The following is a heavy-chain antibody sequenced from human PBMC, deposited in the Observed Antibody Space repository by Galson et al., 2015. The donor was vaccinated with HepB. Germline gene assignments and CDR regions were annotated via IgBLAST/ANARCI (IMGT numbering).Heavy chain of an antibody. CDR2: ISGSGGST. CDR1: GFTFSSYA. D-gene: IGHD3-22*01. J-gene: IGHJ4*02. V-gene: IGHV3-23*01. CDR3: ARVFDGSGYYYYYFDY. Sequence: SLRLSCAASGFTFSSYAMSWVRQAPGKGLEWVSAISGSGGSTYYADSVKGRFTISRDNSKNTFYLQMNSLRAEDTAVYYCARVFDGSGYYYYYFDYWGQGTLVTVSS.